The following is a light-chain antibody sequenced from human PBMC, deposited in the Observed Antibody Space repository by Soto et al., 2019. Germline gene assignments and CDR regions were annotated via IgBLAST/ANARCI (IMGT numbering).Light chain of an antibody. V-gene: IGKV1-5*03. CDR1: QSISTW. J-gene: IGKJ4*01. CDR2: KAS. Sequence: DIQMTQSPSTLSASVGDRVTITCRASQSISTWLAWYQQKPGKAPKLLIYKASSLEGGFPSRFSGSGSGTEFNITVSSLQPDDFATYYCHQYNSYPLTFGGGTTVDIK. CDR3: HQYNSYPLT.